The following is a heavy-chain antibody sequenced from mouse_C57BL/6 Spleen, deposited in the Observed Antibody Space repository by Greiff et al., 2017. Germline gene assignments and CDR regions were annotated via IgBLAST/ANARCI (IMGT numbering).Heavy chain of an antibody. CDR3: ARGGDLYAMDY. CDR1: GYTFTSYW. D-gene: IGHD3-3*01. Sequence: QVQLQQSGAELVKPGASVKLSCKASGYTFTSYWMHWVKQRPGQGLEWIGMIHPNSGSTNYNEKFKSKATLTVDKSSSTAYMQLSSLTSEDSAVYYCARGGDLYAMDYWGQGTSVTVSS. V-gene: IGHV1-64*01. J-gene: IGHJ4*01. CDR2: IHPNSGST.